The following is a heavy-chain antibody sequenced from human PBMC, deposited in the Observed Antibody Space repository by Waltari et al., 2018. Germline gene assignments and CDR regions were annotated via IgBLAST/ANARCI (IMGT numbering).Heavy chain of an antibody. CDR1: GYTFTTYA. CDR3: ARISEVTTSGDYYGLDV. Sequence: QVQLVQSGAEVKSPGASVRVSCKASGYTFTTYAIHWVRQAPGHRLEWMGWINTDNGNTKYSQQFQGRVTITRHTSASTASLALSSLRSEDTAVYYCARISEVTTSGDYYGLDVWGQGTTVTVSS. J-gene: IGHJ6*02. D-gene: IGHD2-21*02. CDR2: INTDNGNT. V-gene: IGHV1-3*04.